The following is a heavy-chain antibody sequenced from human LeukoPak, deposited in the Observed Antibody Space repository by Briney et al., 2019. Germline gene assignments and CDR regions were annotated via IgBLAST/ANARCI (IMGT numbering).Heavy chain of an antibody. CDR1: GGTFGSYA. Sequence: SVKVSCKASGGTFGSYAISWVRQAPGQGLEWMGGIIPIFGTANYAQKFQGRVTITADESTSTAYMELSSLRSEDTAVYYCARDLLRFGAFDIWGQGTMVTVSS. CDR3: ARDLLRFGAFDI. J-gene: IGHJ3*02. CDR2: IIPIFGTA. V-gene: IGHV1-69*13. D-gene: IGHD2-15*01.